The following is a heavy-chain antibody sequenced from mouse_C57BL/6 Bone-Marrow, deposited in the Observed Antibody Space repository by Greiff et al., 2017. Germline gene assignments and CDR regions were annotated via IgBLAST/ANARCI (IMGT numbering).Heavy chain of an antibody. Sequence: EVQLVESGGGLVQSGRSLRLSCATSGFTFSDFYMEWVRQAPGKGLEWIAASRNKANDYTTEYSASVKGRFIVSRDTSQSILYLQMNALRAEDTAIYYCARDSYSNRYFDVWGTGTTVTVSS. D-gene: IGHD2-5*01. J-gene: IGHJ1*03. V-gene: IGHV7-1*01. CDR1: GFTFSDFY. CDR3: ARDSYSNRYFDV. CDR2: SRNKANDYTT.